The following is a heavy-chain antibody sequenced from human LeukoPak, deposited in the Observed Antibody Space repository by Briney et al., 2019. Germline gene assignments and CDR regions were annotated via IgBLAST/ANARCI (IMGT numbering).Heavy chain of an antibody. Sequence: SETLSLTCTVSGGSISSYYWTWIRQPPGEGREWIGYIYHSGSTNYDPSLKSRVTISVDTSKNQFSLKLGSVTAADTAVYYCARGVWPSAYYYYGMDVWGQGTTVTVSS. J-gene: IGHJ6*02. CDR1: GGSISSYY. D-gene: IGHD3-16*01. V-gene: IGHV4-59*01. CDR2: IYHSGST. CDR3: ARGVWPSAYYYYGMDV.